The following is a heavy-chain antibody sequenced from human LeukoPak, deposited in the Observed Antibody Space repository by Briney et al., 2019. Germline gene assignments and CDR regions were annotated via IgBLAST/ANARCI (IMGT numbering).Heavy chain of an antibody. CDR3: AKDRYGRIAACIDY. CDR2: ISWNSGSI. D-gene: IGHD6-6*01. J-gene: IGHJ4*02. Sequence: GRSLRLSCAASGFTFDEYAMHWVRQAPGKGLEWVSGISWNSGSIGYADSVKGRFTISRDNAKNSLYLQINSLRAEDTALYYCAKDRYGRIAACIDYWGQGTLVTVSS. V-gene: IGHV3-9*01. CDR1: GFTFDEYA.